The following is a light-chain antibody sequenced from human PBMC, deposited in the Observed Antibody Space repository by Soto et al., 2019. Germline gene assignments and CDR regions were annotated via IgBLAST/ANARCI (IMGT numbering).Light chain of an antibody. CDR3: SSYAGSNTVA. J-gene: IGLJ2*01. CDR1: SSDVGGYNY. Sequence: QSALTQPPSASGSPGQSVTISCSGTSSDVGGYNYVSWYQQHPGKAPKVMIYEVTRRPSGVPDRFSGSRSGNTASLIVSGLQGEDEADYYCSSYAGSNTVAFGGGTKVTVL. CDR2: EVT. V-gene: IGLV2-8*01.